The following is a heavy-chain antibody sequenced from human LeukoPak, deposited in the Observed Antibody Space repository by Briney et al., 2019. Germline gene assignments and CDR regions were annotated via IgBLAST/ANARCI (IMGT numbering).Heavy chain of an antibody. CDR3: AGRGDGNLYYFDH. J-gene: IGHJ4*02. CDR1: RFTFSSYN. V-gene: IGHV3-48*04. Sequence: AGGSLRLSCAASRFTFSSYNMKWVRQAPGKGLEWVSYISSSSGTIYYADSVKGRFTISRDNAKNSLYLQMNSLRPEDTAVYYCAGRGDGNLYYFDHWGQGTLVTASS. CDR2: ISSSSGTI. D-gene: IGHD5-24*01.